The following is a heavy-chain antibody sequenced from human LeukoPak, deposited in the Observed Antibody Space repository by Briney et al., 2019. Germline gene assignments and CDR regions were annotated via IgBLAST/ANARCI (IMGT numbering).Heavy chain of an antibody. Sequence: PGGSLRLSCAASGFTFSSFPMSWVRQAPGKGLEWVSFIYSGSTHYSDSVKGRFTISRDNSKNTLYLQMNSLRAEDTAVYYCARRAGAYSHPYDYWGQGTLVTVSS. J-gene: IGHJ4*02. D-gene: IGHD4/OR15-4a*01. CDR3: ARRAGAYSHPYDY. V-gene: IGHV3-53*01. CDR1: GFTFSSFP. CDR2: IYSGST.